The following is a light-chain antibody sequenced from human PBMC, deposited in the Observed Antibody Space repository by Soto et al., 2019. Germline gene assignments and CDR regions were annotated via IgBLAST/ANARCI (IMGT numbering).Light chain of an antibody. CDR1: QSLSNSY. J-gene: IGKJ5*01. V-gene: IGKV3-20*01. CDR3: QQYGGSMT. Sequence: EIVLTQSPGTLSFSPGETATLSCRASQSLSNSYLAWYQQRPGQAPRLLIYGSSSSATGIPDRFSGSGSGTDFTLTISRLDPEDFAVYYCQQYGGSMTFGQGTRLE. CDR2: GSS.